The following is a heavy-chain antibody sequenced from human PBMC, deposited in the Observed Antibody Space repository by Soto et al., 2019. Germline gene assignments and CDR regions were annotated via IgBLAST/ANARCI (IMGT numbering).Heavy chain of an antibody. V-gene: IGHV3-23*01. Sequence: EVQLLESGGGLVQPGGSLRLSCAASGFTFSSHAMIWVRQAPGKGLEWVSSISASGDETYYTDSVKGRFTVSRDNSQNTLYLQMNSLRVEDTAVYYCAKRAGYDVDYWGQGTLVTVSS. CDR3: AKRAGYDVDY. D-gene: IGHD5-12*01. J-gene: IGHJ4*02. CDR1: GFTFSSHA. CDR2: ISASGDET.